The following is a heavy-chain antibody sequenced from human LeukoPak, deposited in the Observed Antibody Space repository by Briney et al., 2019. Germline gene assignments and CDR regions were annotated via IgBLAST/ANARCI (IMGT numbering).Heavy chain of an antibody. D-gene: IGHD4-17*01. J-gene: IGHJ4*02. CDR2: IYYSGST. CDR1: GGSISSHY. CDR3: ARGPGDYVAFDY. V-gene: IGHV4-59*11. Sequence: SETLSPTCTVSGGSISSHYWSWIRQPPGKGLEWIGYIYYSGSTNYNPSLKSRVTISVDTSKNQFSLKLSSVTAADTAVYYCARGPGDYVAFDYWGQGTLVTVSS.